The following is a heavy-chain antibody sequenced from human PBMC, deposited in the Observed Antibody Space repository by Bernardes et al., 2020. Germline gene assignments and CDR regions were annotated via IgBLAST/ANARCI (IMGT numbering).Heavy chain of an antibody. V-gene: IGHV1-69*06. CDR2: IIPIFGTA. CDR1: GGTFSSYA. J-gene: IGHJ5*02. D-gene: IGHD6-13*01. Sequence: SVKVSCKASGGTFSSYAISWVRQAPGQGLEWMGGIIPIFGTANYAQKFQGRVTITADKSTSTAYMELSSLRSEDTAVYYCARDEGIAALRWFDPWGQGTLVTVSS. CDR3: ARDEGIAALRWFDP.